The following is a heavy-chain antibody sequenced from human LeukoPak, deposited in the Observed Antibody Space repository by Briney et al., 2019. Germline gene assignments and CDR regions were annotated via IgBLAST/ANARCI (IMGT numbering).Heavy chain of an antibody. J-gene: IGHJ3*02. CDR1: GGSISSSSYY. D-gene: IGHD6-13*01. V-gene: IGHV4-39*07. Sequence: PSETLSLTCTVSGGSISSSSYYWGWIRQPPGKGLEWIGSIYYSGSTYYNPSLKSRVTISVDTSKNQFSLKLSSVTAADTAVYYCVDDSSSWYQGAFDIWGQGTMVTVSS. CDR3: VDDSSSWYQGAFDI. CDR2: IYYSGST.